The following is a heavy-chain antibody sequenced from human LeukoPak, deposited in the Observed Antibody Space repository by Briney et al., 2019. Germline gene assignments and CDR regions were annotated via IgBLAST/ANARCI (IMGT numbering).Heavy chain of an antibody. J-gene: IGHJ3*02. CDR2: ISSSGSTI. Sequence: GGSLSLSCAASGFTFSDYYMSWIRQAPGKGLEWVPYISSSGSTIYYADSVKGRFTISRDNAKNSLYLQMNSLRAEDTAVYYSARSRPSRYCSGGSCTHHAFDIWGQGTMVTVSS. V-gene: IGHV3-11*04. CDR1: GFTFSDYY. CDR3: ARSRPSRYCSGGSCTHHAFDI. D-gene: IGHD2-15*01.